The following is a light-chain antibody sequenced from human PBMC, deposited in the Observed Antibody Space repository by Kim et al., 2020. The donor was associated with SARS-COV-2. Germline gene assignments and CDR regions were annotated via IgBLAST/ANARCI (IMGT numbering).Light chain of an antibody. CDR1: SSNIGNNA. CDR2: CDD. CDR3: EAWDDSLNEVV. V-gene: IGLV1-36*01. J-gene: IGLJ2*01. Sequence: QSVLTQPPSVSEAPRQRVTISCSGSSSNIGNNAVNWYQQLPGKAPKLLIYCDDLGPSGVSDRFSGSKSGTSASLAISGLQSEDEADYYCEAWDDSLNEVVFGGGTQLTVL.